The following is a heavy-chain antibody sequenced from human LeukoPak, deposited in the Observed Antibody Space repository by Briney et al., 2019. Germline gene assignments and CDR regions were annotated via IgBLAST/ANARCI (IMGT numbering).Heavy chain of an antibody. CDR3: ARGSYDYVWGSYPNHDAFDI. CDR1: GGSFSGYY. D-gene: IGHD3-16*02. Sequence: PSETLSLTCAVYGGSFSGYYWSWIRQPPGEGLEWIGYIYYSGSTNYNPSLKSRVTISVDTSKNQFSLKLSSVTAADTAVYYCARGSYDYVWGSYPNHDAFDIWGQGTIVTVSS. J-gene: IGHJ3*02. CDR2: IYYSGST. V-gene: IGHV4-59*01.